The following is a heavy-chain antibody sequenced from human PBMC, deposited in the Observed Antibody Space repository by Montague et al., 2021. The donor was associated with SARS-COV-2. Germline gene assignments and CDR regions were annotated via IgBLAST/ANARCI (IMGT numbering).Heavy chain of an antibody. CDR2: ISGDGATA. D-gene: IGHD6-19*01. CDR3: AKALYSGGFFFESGSDF. Sequence: SLRLSCAASGFTFGDYAINWVRQAPGKGLEWVARISGDGATAYYAESVLGRFAISRDNSKNTVLLQMDSLRVKDAAVYYCAKALYSGGFFFESGSDFWGQGTLVTV. CDR1: GFTFGDYA. V-gene: IGHV3-23*01. J-gene: IGHJ4*02.